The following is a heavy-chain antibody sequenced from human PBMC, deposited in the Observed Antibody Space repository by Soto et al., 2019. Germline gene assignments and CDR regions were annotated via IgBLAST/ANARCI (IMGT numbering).Heavy chain of an antibody. D-gene: IGHD3-3*01. CDR2: IIPIFGTA. Sequence: SVKVSCKASGGTFSSYAISWVRQAPGQGLEWMGGIIPIFGTANYAQKFHGRVTITADESTSKAYMELSSLRSEDTAVYYCARAFRVFLEWSRYGMDVWGQGTTVTV. V-gene: IGHV1-69*13. CDR3: ARAFRVFLEWSRYGMDV. J-gene: IGHJ6*02. CDR1: GGTFSSYA.